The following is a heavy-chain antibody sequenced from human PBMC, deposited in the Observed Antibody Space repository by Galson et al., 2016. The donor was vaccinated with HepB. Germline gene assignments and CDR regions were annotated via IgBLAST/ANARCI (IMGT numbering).Heavy chain of an antibody. CDR1: RFTFVDYS. V-gene: IGHV3-49*04. Sequence: SLRLSCAASRFTFVDYSFNWVRQAPGKGLEWVGFIRSKAFGERLDYAASVKGRFVISRDDSKSIAYLHMSSLKTEDTAVYYCTRGDTTMAFDLWGQGTLVTVSS. J-gene: IGHJ5*02. CDR3: TRGDTTMAFDL. D-gene: IGHD5-18*01. CDR2: IRSKAFGERL.